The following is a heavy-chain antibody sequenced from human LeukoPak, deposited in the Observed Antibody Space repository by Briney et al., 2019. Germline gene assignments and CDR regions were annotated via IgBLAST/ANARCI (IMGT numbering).Heavy chain of an antibody. V-gene: IGHV4-59*12. CDR3: ARGMIVDAFDI. D-gene: IGHD3-22*01. CDR2: IYYSGST. Sequence: SETLSLTCTVSGGSISSYYWSWIRQPPGKGLEWIGYIYYSGSTNYNPSLKSRVTMSVDTSKNQFSLKLSSVTAADTAVYYCARGMIVDAFDIWGQGTMVTVSS. J-gene: IGHJ3*02. CDR1: GGSISSYY.